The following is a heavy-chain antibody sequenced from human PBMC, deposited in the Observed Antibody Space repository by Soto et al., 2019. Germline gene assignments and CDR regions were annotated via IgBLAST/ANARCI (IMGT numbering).Heavy chain of an antibody. CDR2: INHSGGV. V-gene: IGHV4-34*01. CDR3: TRDKPLPHYSGLGKVYYGMDV. J-gene: IGHJ6*02. D-gene: IGHD3-10*01. CDR1: GGSFSGYY. Sequence: SETLSLTCTVYGGSFSGYYWSWIRQSPGKGLEWIGEINHSGGVNYNPSLKSRVSISIDTSKNQFSLNLRSVTAADTAVYYCTRDKPLPHYSGLGKVYYGMDVWGQGTTVTVSS.